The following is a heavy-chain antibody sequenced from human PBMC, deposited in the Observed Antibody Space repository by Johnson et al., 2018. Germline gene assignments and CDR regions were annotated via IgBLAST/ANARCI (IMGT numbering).Heavy chain of an antibody. V-gene: IGHV3-11*04. D-gene: IGHD2-8*01. CDR2: ISSSGSTI. CDR3: ARELRRRGPLKYGPSCYYYYMDV. CDR1: GFTFSDYY. J-gene: IGHJ6*03. Sequence: QVQLVESGGGLVKPGGSLRLSCAASGFTFSDYYMSWIRQAPGKGLEWVSYISSSGSTIYYADSVKGRFTISRDNAKNSLYLQMNSLRAEDTGGDYWARELRRRGPLKYGPSCYYYYMDVWGKGTTVTVSS.